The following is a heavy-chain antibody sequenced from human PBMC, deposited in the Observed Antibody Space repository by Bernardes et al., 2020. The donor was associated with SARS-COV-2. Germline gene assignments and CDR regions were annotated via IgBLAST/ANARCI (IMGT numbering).Heavy chain of an antibody. CDR1: GGSISSYY. V-gene: IGHV4-59*08. CDR2: IYYSGST. D-gene: IGHD3-3*01. CDR3: ARQDIGAIFGVVITPAGMDV. J-gene: IGHJ6*04. Sequence: ETLSLTCTVSGGSISSYYWSWIRQPPGKGLEWIGYIYYSGSTNYNPSLKSRVTISVDTSKNQFSLKLSSVTAADTAVYYCARQDIGAIFGVVITPAGMDVWGKGTTVTVSS.